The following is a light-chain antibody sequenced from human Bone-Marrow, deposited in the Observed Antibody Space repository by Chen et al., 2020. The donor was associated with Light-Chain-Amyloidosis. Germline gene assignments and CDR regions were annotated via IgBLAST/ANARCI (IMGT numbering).Light chain of an antibody. CDR3: FSYGSGSDRM. V-gene: IGLV2-23*01. Sequence: QSALTQPASVSVSPGQSLTFPCPRNSSHAGIYKSVSWYQQHPGKVPKHLIYEDNKRSPGIPNRFSGSKSGTTASLTILGLQTDDEATCYCFSYGSGSDRMFGGGTNLTVL. J-gene: IGLJ3*02. CDR2: EDN. CDR1: SSHAGIYKS.